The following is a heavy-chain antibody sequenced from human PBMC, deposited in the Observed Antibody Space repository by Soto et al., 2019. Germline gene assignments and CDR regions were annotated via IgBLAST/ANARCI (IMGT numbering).Heavy chain of an antibody. CDR2: ISSSSSTI. CDR1: GFTVISYH. V-gene: IGHV3-48*01. J-gene: IGHJ4*02. D-gene: IGHD5-18*01. Sequence: GVPLRLSCAASGFTVISYHRSWVLQAPGKGLEWVSYISSSSSTIYYADSVKGRFTISRDNAKNSLYLQMNSLRAEDTAVYYCARDYGSYGPFDYWGQGTLVTVSS. CDR3: ARDYGSYGPFDY.